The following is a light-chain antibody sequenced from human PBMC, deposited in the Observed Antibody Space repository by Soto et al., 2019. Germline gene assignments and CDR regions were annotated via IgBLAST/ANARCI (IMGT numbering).Light chain of an antibody. V-gene: IGKV2-28*01. CDR2: LGS. J-gene: IGKJ2*03. CDR1: QSLLHGNGYNY. CDR3: MQALQTPLYS. Sequence: DIVMTQSPLSLPVTPGEPASISCRSSQSLLHGNGYNYLDWYLQKPGQSPQLLIYLGSNRASGVPDRFSGSGSGTDFTLEISRVEPADVGTYYCMQALQTPLYSFGQGTKLEIK.